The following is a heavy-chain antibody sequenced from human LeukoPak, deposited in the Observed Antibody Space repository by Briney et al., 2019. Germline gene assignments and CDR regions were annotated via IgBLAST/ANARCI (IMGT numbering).Heavy chain of an antibody. CDR3: ARTAGLMPNYDILTGYYTYPSMDV. Sequence: GASVKVSCKASGGTFSSYAISWVRQAPGQGLEWMGGIIPIFGTANYAQKFQGRVTITTDESTSTAYMELSSLRSEDTAVYYCARTAGLMPNYDILTGYYTYPSMDVWGKGTTVTVSS. CDR1: GGTFSSYA. V-gene: IGHV1-69*05. D-gene: IGHD3-9*01. CDR2: IIPIFGTA. J-gene: IGHJ6*03.